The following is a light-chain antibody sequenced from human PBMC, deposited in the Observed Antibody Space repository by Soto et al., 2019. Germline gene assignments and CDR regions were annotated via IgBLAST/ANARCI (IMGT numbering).Light chain of an antibody. CDR2: GNS. V-gene: IGLV1-40*01. CDR3: QSYDSSLSAV. Sequence: QSVLKQPRSGYGAPGQRVTISCTGSSPNIGAGYDVHWYQQLPGTAPKLLIYGNSNRPSGVPDRFSGSKSGTSASLAITGLQAEDEADYYCQSYDSSLSAVFGTGTKVTVL. J-gene: IGLJ1*01. CDR1: SPNIGAGYD.